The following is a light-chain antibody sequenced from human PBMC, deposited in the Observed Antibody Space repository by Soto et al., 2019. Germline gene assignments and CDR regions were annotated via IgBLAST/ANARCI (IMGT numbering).Light chain of an antibody. CDR3: QQYNSYLWT. CDR1: QSISSW. J-gene: IGKJ1*01. Sequence: DIQMTQSPSTLSASVGDRVTITCRASQSISSWLAWYQQKPGKAPKLLIYKASSLESGVPSRFSGSGSGKEFTLTISSLQADDFATYYCQQYNSYLWTFGQGTKVEIK. V-gene: IGKV1-5*03. CDR2: KAS.